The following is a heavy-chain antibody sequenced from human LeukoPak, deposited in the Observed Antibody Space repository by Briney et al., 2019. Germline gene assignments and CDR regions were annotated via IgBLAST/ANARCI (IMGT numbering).Heavy chain of an antibody. V-gene: IGHV4-34*01. CDR1: SGSFSGYY. CDR2: INHSGST. J-gene: IGHJ5*02. Sequence: PSETLSLTCAVYSGSFSGYYWSWIRQPPGKGLEWIGEINHSGSTNYNPSLKSRVTISVDTSKNQFSLKLSSVTAADTAVYYCARWGRYCSSTSCYNLPWFDPWGQGTLVTVSS. D-gene: IGHD2-2*02. CDR3: ARWGRYCSSTSCYNLPWFDP.